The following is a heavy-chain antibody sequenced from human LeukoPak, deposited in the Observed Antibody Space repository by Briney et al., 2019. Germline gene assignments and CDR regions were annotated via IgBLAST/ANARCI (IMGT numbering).Heavy chain of an antibody. D-gene: IGHD3-3*01. CDR2: ISGSGGST. CDR1: GFTFSSYG. V-gene: IGHV3-23*01. Sequence: PGGSLRLSCAASGFTFSSYGMSWVRQAPGKGLEWVSAISGSGGSTYYADSVKGRFTISRDNSKNTLYLQMNSLRAEDTAVYYCARDIFLRGLPWRPSAFDIWGQGTMVTVSS. J-gene: IGHJ3*02. CDR3: ARDIFLRGLPWRPSAFDI.